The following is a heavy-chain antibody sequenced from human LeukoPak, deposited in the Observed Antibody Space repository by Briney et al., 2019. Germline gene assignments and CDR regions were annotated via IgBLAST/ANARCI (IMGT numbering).Heavy chain of an antibody. D-gene: IGHD3-22*01. CDR1: GDSVSSNSAA. Sequence: SQTLSLTCAISGDSVSSNSAAWNWIRQSPSRGLEWLGRTYYRSKWYNDYAVSVKSRITINPDTSKNQFSLQLNSVTPEDTAVYYCAREANYYDSSGYYRGDDAFDIWGQGTMVTVSS. J-gene: IGHJ3*02. CDR3: AREANYYDSSGYYRGDDAFDI. CDR2: TYYRSKWYN. V-gene: IGHV6-1*01.